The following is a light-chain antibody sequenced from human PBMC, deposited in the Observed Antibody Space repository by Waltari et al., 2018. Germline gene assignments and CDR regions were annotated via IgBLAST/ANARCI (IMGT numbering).Light chain of an antibody. CDR2: SNT. V-gene: IGLV1-44*01. CDR3: ATWDDRLTGVV. Sequence: QSALTQPPSASGTAEQTHPIYRSGGNSPTGNKVSTRYQQIPGTAPKLLIYSNTYRLSGVPERFSGSKSGTSASLAISGLQSDDEGDYYCATWDDRLTGVVFGGGTQVTVL. J-gene: IGLJ2*01. CDR1: NSPTGNKV.